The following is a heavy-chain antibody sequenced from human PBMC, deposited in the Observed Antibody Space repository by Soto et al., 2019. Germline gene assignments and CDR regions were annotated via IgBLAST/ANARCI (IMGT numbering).Heavy chain of an antibody. Sequence: SGPTLVNPTQTLTLTCTFSGFSLSTSGVGVGWIRQPPGKALEWLALIYWDDDKRYSPSLKSRLTITKDTSKNQVVLTMTNMDPVDTATYYCAHAYYCSGGSCHSGIFAYWGQGTLVTVSS. CDR1: GFSLSTSGVG. D-gene: IGHD2-15*01. V-gene: IGHV2-5*02. CDR2: IYWDDDK. CDR3: AHAYYCSGGSCHSGIFAY. J-gene: IGHJ4*02.